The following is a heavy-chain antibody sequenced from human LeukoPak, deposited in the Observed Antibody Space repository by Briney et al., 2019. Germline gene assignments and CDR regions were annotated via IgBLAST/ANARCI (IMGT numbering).Heavy chain of an antibody. CDR1: GFTFSSYA. Sequence: PGGSLRLSCAASGFTFSSYAMHWVRQAPGKGLEWVAVISYDGSNKYCADSVKGRFTISRDNSKNTLYLQMNSLRAEDTAVYYCARGGEVTAIFETFDYWGQGTLVTVSS. V-gene: IGHV3-30-3*01. D-gene: IGHD2-21*02. CDR2: ISYDGSNK. CDR3: ARGGEVTAIFETFDY. J-gene: IGHJ4*02.